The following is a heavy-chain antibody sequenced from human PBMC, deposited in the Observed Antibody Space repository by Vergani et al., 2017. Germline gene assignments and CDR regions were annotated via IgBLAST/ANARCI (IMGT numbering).Heavy chain of an antibody. CDR3: WRGLQYQLPNRRREWFDP. Sequence: QVQLQQWGAGLLKPSETLSLTCAVHGGSFSGYYWSWIRPPPGKGLEWIGEINHSGSTNYNPSLKSRVTISVDTSKNQFSLMLRSVTAADTAVYSCWRGLQYQLPNRRREWFDPWGQGTLVSVPS. CDR2: INHSGST. CDR1: GGSFSGYY. D-gene: IGHD2-2*01. V-gene: IGHV4-34*01. J-gene: IGHJ5*02.